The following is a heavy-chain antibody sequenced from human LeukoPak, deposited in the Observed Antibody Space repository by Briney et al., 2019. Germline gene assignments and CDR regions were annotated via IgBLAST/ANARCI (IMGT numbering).Heavy chain of an antibody. D-gene: IGHD3-10*01. CDR1: GGSISSSNW. J-gene: IGHJ4*02. CDR3: ARLYGSGSDVVDY. Sequence: PSETLSLTCAVSGGSISSSNWWSWVRQPPGKGLEWIGEIYHSGSTNYNPSLKSRVTISVDKSKNQFSLKLSSVTAADTAVYYCARLYGSGSDVVDYWGQGTLVTVSS. V-gene: IGHV4-4*02. CDR2: IYHSGST.